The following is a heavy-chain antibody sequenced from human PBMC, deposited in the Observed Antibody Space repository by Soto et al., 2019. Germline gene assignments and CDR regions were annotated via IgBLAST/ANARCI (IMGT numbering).Heavy chain of an antibody. CDR3: ARDAPYCSSTSCSV. CDR1: GGSISSGGYY. Sequence: PSETLSLTCTVSGGSISSGGYYWSWIRQHPGKGLEWIGYIYYSGSTYYNPSLKSRVTISVDTSKNQFSLKLSSVTAADTAVYYCARDAPYCSSTSCSVWGQGTLVTVSS. V-gene: IGHV4-31*03. CDR2: IYYSGST. D-gene: IGHD2-2*01. J-gene: IGHJ4*02.